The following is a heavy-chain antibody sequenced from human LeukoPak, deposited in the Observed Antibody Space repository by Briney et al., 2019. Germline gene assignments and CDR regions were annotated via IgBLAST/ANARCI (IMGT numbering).Heavy chain of an antibody. CDR3: ARHGGSLSYYYYMDV. CDR2: IIPIFGTA. V-gene: IGHV1-69*05. D-gene: IGHD3-16*01. Sequence: ASVKVSCKASGGTFSSYAISWVRQAPGQGLEWMGGIIPIFGTANYAQKFQGRVTITTDESTSTAYMELSSLRSEDTAVYYCARHGGSLSYYYYMDVWGKGTTVTVSS. J-gene: IGHJ6*03. CDR1: GGTFSSYA.